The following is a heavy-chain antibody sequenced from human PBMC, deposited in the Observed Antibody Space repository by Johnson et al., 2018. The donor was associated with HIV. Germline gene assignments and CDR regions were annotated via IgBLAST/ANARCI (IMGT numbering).Heavy chain of an antibody. J-gene: IGHJ3*02. CDR3: ASGYYYGSGYSCFDI. Sequence: VQLVESGGGLVKPGGSLRLSCAASGFTFSDYYMSWIRQAPGKGLEWVSYISSSGSTIYYADSVKGRFTISRDNAKTSLNLQLNSLRDEDADVYNCASGYYYGSGYSCFDIWGQVTMVTVSS. CDR1: GFTFSDYY. D-gene: IGHD3-10*01. V-gene: IGHV3-11*04. CDR2: ISSSGSTI.